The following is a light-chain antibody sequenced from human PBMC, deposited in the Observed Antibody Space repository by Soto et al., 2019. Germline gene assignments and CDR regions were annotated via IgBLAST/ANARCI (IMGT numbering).Light chain of an antibody. CDR3: VQAYNCPRT. Sequence: QMTQSPSSVSASVGDTVPITCRSSQAINNRLAWLQQQAGRAPKLLIYFAYTLVSGDPPRYTGSGYGTDFTLSINTQQPEDFATYYCVQAYNCPRTFGPGTRV. CDR2: FAY. CDR1: QAINNR. V-gene: IGKV1-12*01. J-gene: IGKJ1*01.